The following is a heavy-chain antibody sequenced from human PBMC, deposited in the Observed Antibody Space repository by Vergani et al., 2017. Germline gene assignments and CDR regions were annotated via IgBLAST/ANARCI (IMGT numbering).Heavy chain of an antibody. CDR3: ARGAARYCSSTSCYDGEIDY. CDR2: IIPILGIA. J-gene: IGHJ4*02. CDR1: GYTFTSYG. Sequence: VSCKASGYTFTSYGISWVRQAPGQGLEWMGRIIPILGIANYAQKFQGRVTITADKSTSTAYMELSSLRSEDTAVYYCARGAARYCSSTSCYDGEIDYWGQGTLVTVSS. V-gene: IGHV1-69*04. D-gene: IGHD2-2*01.